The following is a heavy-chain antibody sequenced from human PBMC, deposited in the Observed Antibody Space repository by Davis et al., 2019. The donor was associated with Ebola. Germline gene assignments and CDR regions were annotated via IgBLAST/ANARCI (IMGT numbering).Heavy chain of an antibody. CDR2: IYPGDSDT. V-gene: IGHV5-51*01. Sequence: GESLKISCKGSGYSFTSYWIGWVRQMPGKGLEWMGIIYPGDSDTRYSPSFQGQVTISADKSISTAYLQWSSLKASDTAMYYCARHSLYNWNDGRWFDPWGQGTLVTVSS. D-gene: IGHD1-1*01. J-gene: IGHJ5*02. CDR3: ARHSLYNWNDGRWFDP. CDR1: GYSFTSYW.